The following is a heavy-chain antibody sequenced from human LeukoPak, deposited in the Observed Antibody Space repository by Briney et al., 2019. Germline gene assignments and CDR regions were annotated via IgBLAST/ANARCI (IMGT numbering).Heavy chain of an antibody. Sequence: GGSLRLSCVASGFTFSSYWMSWVRQAPGKGLEWVANIKQDGSGKYYVDSVKGRFTISRDNAKNSLYLQMNSLRAEDTAVYYCARTVRGRYYDSSGYPDHWGQGTLVTVSS. V-gene: IGHV3-7*01. CDR2: IKQDGSGK. CDR1: GFTFSSYW. D-gene: IGHD3-22*01. CDR3: ARTVRGRYYDSSGYPDH. J-gene: IGHJ5*02.